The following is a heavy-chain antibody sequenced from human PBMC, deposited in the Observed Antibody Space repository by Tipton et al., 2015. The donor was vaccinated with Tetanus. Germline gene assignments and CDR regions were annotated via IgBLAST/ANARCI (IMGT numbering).Heavy chain of an antibody. J-gene: IGHJ3*02. Sequence: QLVQSGAEVKKPGESLKISCKGSGYSFTSYWIGWVRQMPGKGLEWMGIIYPGDSDTRYSPSFQGQVTISADRSISTAYLQWSSLKATDTAMYYCARPQGQGRWSPSLAFDIWGQGTMVTVSS. CDR1: GYSFTSYW. V-gene: IGHV5-51*01. D-gene: IGHD4-23*01. CDR3: ARPQGQGRWSPSLAFDI. CDR2: IYPGDSDT.